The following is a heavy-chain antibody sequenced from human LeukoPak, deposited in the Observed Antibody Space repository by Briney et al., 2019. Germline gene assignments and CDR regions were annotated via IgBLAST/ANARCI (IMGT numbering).Heavy chain of an antibody. V-gene: IGHV3-48*03. D-gene: IGHD4-17*01. J-gene: IGHJ4*02. Sequence: GRSLRLSCAASGFTFSNYEINWVRQAPGKGLEWVSYVSTGGSTIYYADSVKGRFTVSRDNAKNSLYLQMNSLRAEDTAVYYCARDTTDDYGDYYFDYWGQGTLVTVSS. CDR2: VSTGGSTI. CDR3: ARDTTDDYGDYYFDY. CDR1: GFTFSNYE.